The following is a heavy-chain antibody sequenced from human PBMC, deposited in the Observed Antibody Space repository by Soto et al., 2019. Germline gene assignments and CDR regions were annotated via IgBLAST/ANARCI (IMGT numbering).Heavy chain of an antibody. D-gene: IGHD2-2*02. CDR1: GYTFTGYY. Sequence: ASVKVSCKASGYTFTGYYMHWVLQAPGQGLEWMGWINPNSGGTNYAQKFQGRVTMTRDTSISTAYMDLSSLRSDDTAIYYCVRGTRDCSSVSCYTPQGSFYYGMDVWGQGTTVTVSS. J-gene: IGHJ6*02. V-gene: IGHV1-2*02. CDR3: VRGTRDCSSVSCYTPQGSFYYGMDV. CDR2: INPNSGGT.